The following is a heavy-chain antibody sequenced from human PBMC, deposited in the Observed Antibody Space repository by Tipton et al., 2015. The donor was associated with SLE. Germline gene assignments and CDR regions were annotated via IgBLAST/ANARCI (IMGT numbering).Heavy chain of an antibody. D-gene: IGHD3-10*01. Sequence: RLSCAASGFTFSSHGFHWVRQAPGKGLEWVAVIWYDGSNRYYADSVKGRFTISRDNSKNTLYLQMNSLRAEDTAVYYCAIHYGSGSYDYFDYWGQGTLVTVSS. CDR3: AIHYGSGSYDYFDY. V-gene: IGHV3-33*01. CDR2: IWYDGSNR. J-gene: IGHJ4*02. CDR1: GFTFSSHG.